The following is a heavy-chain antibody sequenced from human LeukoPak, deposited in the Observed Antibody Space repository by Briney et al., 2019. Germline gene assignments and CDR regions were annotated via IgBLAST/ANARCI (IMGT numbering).Heavy chain of an antibody. V-gene: IGHV4-59*01. Sequence: TSETLSLTCTVSGGSISSYYWSWIRQPPGKGLEWIGYIHYSGSTNYNPSLKSRVTIAVDTSKNQFSLKLSSVTAADTAVYYCASSVEMATIDAFDIWGQGTMVTVSS. D-gene: IGHD5-24*01. CDR3: ASSVEMATIDAFDI. J-gene: IGHJ3*02. CDR1: GGSISSYY. CDR2: IHYSGST.